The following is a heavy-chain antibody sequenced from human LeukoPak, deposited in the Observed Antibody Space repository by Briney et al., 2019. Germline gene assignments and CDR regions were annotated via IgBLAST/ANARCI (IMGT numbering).Heavy chain of an antibody. Sequence: SSETLSLTCTVSGGSISGYHWSWIRQPPGKGLEWIGCVYYSGTTNYNPSLKSRVTISLDTSRNQFSLKLSSVTAADTAVYYCARQADSSLYYYFDNWGQGTLVTVSS. CDR3: ARQADSSLYYYFDN. V-gene: IGHV4-59*08. D-gene: IGHD6-13*01. CDR2: VYYSGTT. CDR1: GGSISGYH. J-gene: IGHJ4*02.